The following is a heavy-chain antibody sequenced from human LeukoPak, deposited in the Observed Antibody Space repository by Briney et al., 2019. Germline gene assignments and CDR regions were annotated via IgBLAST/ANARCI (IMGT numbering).Heavy chain of an antibody. V-gene: IGHV4-39*01. CDR3: ARHLFGKPLNWFDP. Sequence: PSETLSLTCTVSGGSISSSSYYWGWIRQPPGKGLEWIGSIYYSGSTYYNPSLKSRVTISVDTSKNQFSLKLSSVTAADTAVYYCARHLFGKPLNWFDPWGQGTLVTVSS. J-gene: IGHJ5*02. CDR2: IYYSGST. D-gene: IGHD1-14*01. CDR1: GGSISSSSYY.